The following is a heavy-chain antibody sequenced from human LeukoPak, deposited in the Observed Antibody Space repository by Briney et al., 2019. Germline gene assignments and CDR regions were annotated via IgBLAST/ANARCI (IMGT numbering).Heavy chain of an antibody. J-gene: IGHJ4*02. CDR1: GFTFSSYS. V-gene: IGHV3-21*01. CDR2: ISSSSSYI. Sequence: GGSLRLSCAASGFTFSSYSMNWVRQAPGKGLEWVSSISSSSSYIYYADSVTARFTISRDNAKNSLYLQMSSLRAEDTAVYYCARGIAAQGTDYWGQGTLVTVSS. CDR3: ARGIAAQGTDY. D-gene: IGHD6-13*01.